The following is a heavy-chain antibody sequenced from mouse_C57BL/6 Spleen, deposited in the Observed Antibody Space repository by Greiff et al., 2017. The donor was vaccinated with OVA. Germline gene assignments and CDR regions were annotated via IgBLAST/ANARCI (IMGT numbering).Heavy chain of an antibody. D-gene: IGHD2-2*01. J-gene: IGHJ1*03. V-gene: IGHV7-3*01. Sequence: DVQLVESGGGLVQPGGSLSLSCAASGFTFTDYYMSWVRQPPGKALEWLGFIRNKANGYTTEYSASVKGRFTISRDNSQSILYLQMNALRAEDSATYYCARSSLYGYDVWYFDVWGTGTTVTVSS. CDR3: ARSSLYGYDVWYFDV. CDR1: GFTFTDYY. CDR2: IRNKANGYTT.